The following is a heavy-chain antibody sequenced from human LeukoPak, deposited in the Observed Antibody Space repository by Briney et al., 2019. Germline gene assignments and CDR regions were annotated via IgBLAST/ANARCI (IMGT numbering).Heavy chain of an antibody. Sequence: PGGSLKLSCAASGFTFSGSAMHWVRQASGKGLEWVGRIRSKANSYATAYAASVKGRFTISRDDSKNTAYLQMNSLKTEDTAVYYCTRSWEDTAMARRLRHYYYGMDVWGQGTTVTVSS. CDR2: IRSKANSYAT. CDR3: TRSWEDTAMARRLRHYYYGMDV. D-gene: IGHD5-18*01. V-gene: IGHV3-73*01. CDR1: GFTFSGSA. J-gene: IGHJ6*02.